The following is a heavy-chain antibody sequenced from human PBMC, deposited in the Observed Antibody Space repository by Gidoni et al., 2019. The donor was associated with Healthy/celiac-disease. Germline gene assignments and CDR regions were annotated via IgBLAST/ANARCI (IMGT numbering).Heavy chain of an antibody. Sequence: EVQLVESGGGLVKPGGSLSLSCAASGFTFSSYSMNWVRQAPGKGLEWVSSISSSSSYIYYADSVKGRFTISRDNAKNSLYLQMNSLRAEDTAVYYCASLFYREMGRIRFLEPFDYWGQGTLVTVSS. D-gene: IGHD3-3*01. J-gene: IGHJ4*02. CDR2: ISSSSSYI. CDR1: GFTFSSYS. CDR3: ASLFYREMGRIRFLEPFDY. V-gene: IGHV3-21*01.